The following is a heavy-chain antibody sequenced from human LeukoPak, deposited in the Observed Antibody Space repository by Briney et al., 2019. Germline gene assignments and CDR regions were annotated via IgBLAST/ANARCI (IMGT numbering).Heavy chain of an antibody. Sequence: GGSLRLSCAASGFTLSDYYMSWIRQAPGKGLEWVSYISSSGSTIYYADSVKGRFTISRDNAKNSLYLQMNSLRAEDTAVYYCARDPRIYDSSGYSLDYWGQGTLVTVSS. J-gene: IGHJ4*02. CDR1: GFTLSDYY. CDR3: ARDPRIYDSSGYSLDY. V-gene: IGHV3-11*01. CDR2: ISSSGSTI. D-gene: IGHD3-22*01.